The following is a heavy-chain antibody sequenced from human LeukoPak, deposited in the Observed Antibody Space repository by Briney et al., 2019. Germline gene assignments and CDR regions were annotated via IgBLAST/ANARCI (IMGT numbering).Heavy chain of an antibody. V-gene: IGHV1-18*01. D-gene: IGHD5-18*01. CDR3: ARDGLLWGYSYGNFDY. CDR2: ISAYNGNT. CDR1: GYTFTSYG. J-gene: IGHJ4*02. Sequence: ASVKVSCKASGYTFTSYGISWVRQAPEQGLEWMGWISAYNGNTNYAQKLQGRVTMTTDTSTSTAYMELRSLRSDDTAVYYCARDGLLWGYSYGNFDYWGQGTLVTVSS.